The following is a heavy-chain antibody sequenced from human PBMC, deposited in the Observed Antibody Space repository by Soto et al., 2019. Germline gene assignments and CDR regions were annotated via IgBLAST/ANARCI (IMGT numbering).Heavy chain of an antibody. CDR1: GGTFDSFA. V-gene: IGHV1-69*06. D-gene: IGHD1-26*01. Sequence: QVQLVQSGAEVKKPGSSVKVSCKASGGTFDSFAISWVRQAPGQGLEWMGVIMPAFGTTHYAKRFQGRVTVTADKSTTTAYMELRSLRSEDTALYYCAIRGHVGEAFHSWGQGTMVSVSS. J-gene: IGHJ3*02. CDR2: IMPAFGTT. CDR3: AIRGHVGEAFHS.